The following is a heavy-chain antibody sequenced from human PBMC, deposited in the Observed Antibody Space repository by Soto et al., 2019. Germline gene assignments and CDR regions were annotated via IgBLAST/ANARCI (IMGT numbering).Heavy chain of an antibody. Sequence: PSETLSLTCTVSGGSISRYYWSWIRQPPGKGLEWIGYIYYSGSTNYNPSLKSRVTISVDTSKNQFSVYLRSVTAADTAVYYCARQSPTGDPDYWGLGTLVTVSS. CDR1: GGSISRYY. D-gene: IGHD4-17*01. CDR2: IYYSGST. CDR3: ARQSPTGDPDY. V-gene: IGHV4-59*08. J-gene: IGHJ4*02.